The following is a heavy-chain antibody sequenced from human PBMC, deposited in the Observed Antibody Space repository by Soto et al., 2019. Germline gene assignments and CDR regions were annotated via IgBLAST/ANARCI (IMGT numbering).Heavy chain of an antibody. CDR2: ISGSGGST. CDR3: AKDRYCSGGSCYPGAFDI. J-gene: IGHJ3*02. D-gene: IGHD2-15*01. CDR1: GFTFSSYA. V-gene: IGHV3-23*01. Sequence: EVQLLESGGGLVQPGGSLRLSCAASGFTFSSYAMSWVRQAPGKGLEWVSAISGSGGSTYYADSVKGRFTISRDNSKNPLYLQMNSLRAEDTAVYYCAKDRYCSGGSCYPGAFDIWGQGTMVTVSS.